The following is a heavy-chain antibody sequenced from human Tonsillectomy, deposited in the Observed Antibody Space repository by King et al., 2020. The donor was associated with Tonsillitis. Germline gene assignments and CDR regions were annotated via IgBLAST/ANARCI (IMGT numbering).Heavy chain of an antibody. Sequence: VQLVESGGGLVQPGGSLRLSCEGSGFMFSDYSMHWLRQAPGKGPEWVSYISSSSTTIYHADSVKGRFTISRDNVRRSVYLQMNSLRDEDTAMYYCARVEDGYRSAAGTWFDPLGQGTLVIVSS. CDR3: ARVEDGYRSAAGTWFDP. CDR2: ISSSSTTI. CDR1: GFMFSDYS. D-gene: IGHD5-24*01. V-gene: IGHV3-48*02. J-gene: IGHJ5*02.